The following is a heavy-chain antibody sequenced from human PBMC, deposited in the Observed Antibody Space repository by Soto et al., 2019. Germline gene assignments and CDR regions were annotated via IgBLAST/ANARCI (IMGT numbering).Heavy chain of an antibody. CDR3: ARDAGWDVDRAEYFQH. D-gene: IGHD1-26*01. J-gene: IGHJ1*01. Sequence: QVQLVESGGGVVQPGRSLRLSCAASGFTFSSYAMHWVRQAPGKGLEWVAVISYDGSNKYYADSVKGRFTISRDNSKNTLYLQMNSLRAEDTAVYYCARDAGWDVDRAEYFQHWGQGTLVTVSS. CDR2: ISYDGSNK. V-gene: IGHV3-30-3*01. CDR1: GFTFSSYA.